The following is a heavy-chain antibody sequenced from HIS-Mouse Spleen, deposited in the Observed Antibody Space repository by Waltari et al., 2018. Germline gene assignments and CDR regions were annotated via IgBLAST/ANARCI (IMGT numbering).Heavy chain of an antibody. CDR1: GFPCSSSS. D-gene: IGHD5-12*01. CDR2: ISSSGSTI. CDR3: ARADSGYDLGYYFDY. V-gene: IGHV3-11*01. J-gene: IGHJ4*02. Sequence: QVQLVESGGGLVKPGGSLRLTCAASGFPCSSSSMSWIRRAPGKGLEWVSYISSSGSTIYYADSVKGRFTISRDNAKNSLYLQMNSLRAEDTAVYYCARADSGYDLGYYFDYWGQGTLVTVSS.